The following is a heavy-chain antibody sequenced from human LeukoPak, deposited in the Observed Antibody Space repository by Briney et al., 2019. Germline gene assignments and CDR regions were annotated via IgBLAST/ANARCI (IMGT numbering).Heavy chain of an antibody. Sequence: KPGGSLRLSCAASGFTFSSYSMNWVRQDPGKGLEWVSSISSSSSYIYYADSVKGRFTISRDNAKNSLYLQMNSLRAEDTAVYYCARGSSGCPDYWGQGTLVTVSS. V-gene: IGHV3-21*01. CDR3: ARGSSGCPDY. CDR1: GFTFSSYS. J-gene: IGHJ4*02. D-gene: IGHD6-19*01. CDR2: ISSSSSYI.